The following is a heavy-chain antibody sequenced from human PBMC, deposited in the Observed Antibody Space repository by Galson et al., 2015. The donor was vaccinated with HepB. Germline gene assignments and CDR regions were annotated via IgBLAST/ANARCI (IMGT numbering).Heavy chain of an antibody. CDR2: IYSGGST. D-gene: IGHD3-9*01. Sequence: SLRLSCAASGFTVSSNYMSWVRQAPGKGLEWVSVIYSGGSTYYADSVKGRFTISRDNANNSVFLRMNNLRADDTGVYYCARGDYDILTMDVWGQGTTVIVSS. V-gene: IGHV3-66*01. CDR1: GFTVSSNY. CDR3: ARGDYDILTMDV. J-gene: IGHJ6*02.